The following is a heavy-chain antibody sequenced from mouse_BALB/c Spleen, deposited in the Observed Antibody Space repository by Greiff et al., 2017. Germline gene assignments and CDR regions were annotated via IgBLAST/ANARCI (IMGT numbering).Heavy chain of an antibody. J-gene: IGHJ4*01. CDR2: IWAGGST. V-gene: IGHV2-9*02. CDR3: AREGLRLYYYAMDY. Sequence: VHLVESGPGLVAPSQSLSITCTVSGFSLTSYGVHWVRQPPGKGLEWLGVIWAGGSTNYNSALMSRLSISKDNSKSQVFLKMNSLQTDDTAMYYCAREGLRLYYYAMDYWGQGTSVTVSS. D-gene: IGHD2-2*01. CDR1: GFSLTSYG.